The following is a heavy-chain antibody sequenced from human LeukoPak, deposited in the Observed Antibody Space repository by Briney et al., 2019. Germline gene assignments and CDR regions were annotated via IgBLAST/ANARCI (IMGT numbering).Heavy chain of an antibody. J-gene: IGHJ4*02. V-gene: IGHV1-46*01. CDR2: INPSGGST. CDR1: GYTFTSYY. CDR3: ARLTDIVATPGWFDY. D-gene: IGHD5-12*01. Sequence: ASVKVSFKASGYTFTSYYMHWVRQAPGQGLEWMGIINPSGGSTSYAQKFQGRVTMTRDMSTSTVYMELSSLRSEDTAVYYCARLTDIVATPGWFDYWGQGTLVTVSS.